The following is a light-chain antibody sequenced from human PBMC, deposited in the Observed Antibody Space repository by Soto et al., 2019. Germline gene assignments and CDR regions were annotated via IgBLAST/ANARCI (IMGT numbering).Light chain of an antibody. CDR3: SSYTGTGAVV. Sequence: QSALTQPASVSGPPGQSITISCAGTSSDVGAYNYVSWYQQHPGKAPRLMIFDVSSRPSGVSGRFFGSKSGNTASLTISGLQAEDEADYYCSSYTGTGAVVFGGGTKVTVL. V-gene: IGLV2-14*03. CDR2: DVS. CDR1: SSDVGAYNY. J-gene: IGLJ3*02.